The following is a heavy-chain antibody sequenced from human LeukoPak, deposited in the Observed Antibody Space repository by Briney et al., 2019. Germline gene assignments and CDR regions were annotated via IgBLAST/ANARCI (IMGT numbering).Heavy chain of an antibody. CDR3: ARVPRSSRIPIFR. D-gene: IGHD3-3*01. J-gene: IGHJ4*02. V-gene: IGHV3-21*06. CDR1: TFTFSSYT. Sequence: GGSLRLSCEASTFTFSSYTMNWVRQAPGTGLEWVSSISSSGSYIYYADSLKGRFTISRDNAKNSLYLQLNSLRAEDTAVYYCARVPRSSRIPIFRWGQGTLVTVSS. CDR2: ISSSGSYI.